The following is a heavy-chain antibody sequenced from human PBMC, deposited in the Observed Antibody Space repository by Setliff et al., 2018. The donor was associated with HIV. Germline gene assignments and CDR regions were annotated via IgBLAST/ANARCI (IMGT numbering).Heavy chain of an antibody. CDR2: IYYSETT. Sequence: SETLSLTCTVSGGSISSGNYYWSWIRQPAGKGLEWIGFIYYSETTYYNPSLKSRVTISVDTSKNQFSLNLSSVTAADSAVYYCARAPFYYGSGSYQTFDYWGQGTLVTVSS. V-gene: IGHV4-31*03. CDR1: GGSISSGNYY. CDR3: ARAPFYYGSGSYQTFDY. D-gene: IGHD3-10*01. J-gene: IGHJ4*02.